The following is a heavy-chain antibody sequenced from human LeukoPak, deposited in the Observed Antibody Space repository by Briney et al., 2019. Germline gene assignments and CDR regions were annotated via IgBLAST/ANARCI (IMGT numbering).Heavy chain of an antibody. Sequence: GGSPRLSCAASGFTFSSYSMNWVRQAPGKGLEWVSYISSSSSTIYYADSVKGRFTISRDNAKNSLYLQMNSLRAEDTAVYYCARGGDIVVVPAARQNNWFDPWGQGTLVTVSS. D-gene: IGHD2-2*01. CDR2: ISSSSSTI. V-gene: IGHV3-48*01. CDR1: GFTFSSYS. J-gene: IGHJ5*02. CDR3: ARGGDIVVVPAARQNNWFDP.